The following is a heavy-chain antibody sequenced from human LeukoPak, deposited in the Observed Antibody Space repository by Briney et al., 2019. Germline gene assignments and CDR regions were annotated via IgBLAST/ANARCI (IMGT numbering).Heavy chain of an antibody. D-gene: IGHD4-11*01. V-gene: IGHV3-23*01. J-gene: IGHJ3*01. Sequence: GGSLRLSCAASGITFSSYWMHWVRQAPGKGLEWVSAISSSGHSTYYVDSVKGRLTISRDNSKNTLYLQMNSLRAEDTAVYYCAKVFVTALTTSAFDVWGQGTRVTVSS. CDR1: GITFSSYW. CDR2: ISSSGHST. CDR3: AKVFVTALTTSAFDV.